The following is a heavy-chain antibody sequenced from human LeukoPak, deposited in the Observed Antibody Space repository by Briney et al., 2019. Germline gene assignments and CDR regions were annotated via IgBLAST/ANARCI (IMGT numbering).Heavy chain of an antibody. J-gene: IGHJ6*03. Sequence: PGGSLRLSCAASGFTFSSYAMSWVRQAPGKGLEWVSGISGSGGSTYYADSVKGRFTISRDNSKNTLYLQMNSLRAEDTAVYYCAKDGTDGSGSYYYYMDVWGKGTTVTVSS. CDR3: AKDGTDGSGSYYYYMDV. CDR2: ISGSGGST. D-gene: IGHD3-10*01. V-gene: IGHV3-23*01. CDR1: GFTFSSYA.